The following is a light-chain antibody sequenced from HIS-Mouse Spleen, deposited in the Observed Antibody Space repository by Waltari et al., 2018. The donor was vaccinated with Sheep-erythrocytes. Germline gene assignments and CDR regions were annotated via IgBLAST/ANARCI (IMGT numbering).Light chain of an antibody. CDR2: AAS. CDR1: QGISSY. CDR3: QQANSFPIT. Sequence: DIQLTQSPSFLYASVGDRVTITCRASQGISSYLAWYQQKPGKAPKLLIYAASTLQSGVPSRFSGSGSGTDFTLTISSLQPEDFATYYCQQANSFPITFGQGTRLEIK. J-gene: IGKJ5*01. V-gene: IGKV1-9*01.